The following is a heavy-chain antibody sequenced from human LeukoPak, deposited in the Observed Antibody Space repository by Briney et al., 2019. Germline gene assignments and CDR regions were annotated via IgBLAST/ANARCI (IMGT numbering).Heavy chain of an antibody. D-gene: IGHD2-15*01. CDR2: ISGSGGST. CDR1: GFTFSSYA. Sequence: GGSLRLSCAASGFTFSSYAMSWLRQASGKGLEWVSAISGSGGSTYYADSVKGRFTISRDNSKNTLYLQMNSLRAEDTAVYYCAKDGRCSGGSCYSYFDYWGQGTLVTVSS. V-gene: IGHV3-23*01. J-gene: IGHJ4*02. CDR3: AKDGRCSGGSCYSYFDY.